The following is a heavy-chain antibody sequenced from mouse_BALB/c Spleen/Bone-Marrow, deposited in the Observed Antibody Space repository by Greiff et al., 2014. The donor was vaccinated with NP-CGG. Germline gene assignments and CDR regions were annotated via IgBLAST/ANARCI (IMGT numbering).Heavy chain of an antibody. D-gene: IGHD2-10*01. Sequence: EVQLQQSGPELVKPGASVKMSCKASGYTFTSYIMHWVKQKPGQGLEWIGYINPYNDGTKYNEKFKGKATLTSDKSSSTAYMELSSLTSEDSAVYYCARPATYYGNFYWYFDVWGAGTTATVSS. CDR1: GYTFTSYI. J-gene: IGHJ1*01. CDR3: ARPATYYGNFYWYFDV. V-gene: IGHV1-14*01. CDR2: INPYNDGT.